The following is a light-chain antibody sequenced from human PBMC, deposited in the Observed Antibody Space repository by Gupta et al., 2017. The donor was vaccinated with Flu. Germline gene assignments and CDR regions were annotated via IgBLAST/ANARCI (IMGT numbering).Light chain of an antibody. Sequence: ITGWARQKGDNWVAWYQQTPGRAPKLLLFPTPTSPTPTLQSGVPSRFSGSGSVTTFTLTISSLQPEDFATYFCQQVKSFPLTFGPGTSV. J-gene: IGKJ3*01. CDR3: QQVKSFPLT. CDR1: QKGDNW. V-gene: IGKV1-12*01. CDR2: PTPTSPTP.